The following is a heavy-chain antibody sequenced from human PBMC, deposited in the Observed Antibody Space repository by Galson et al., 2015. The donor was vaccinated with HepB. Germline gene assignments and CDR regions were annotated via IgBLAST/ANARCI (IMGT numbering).Heavy chain of an antibody. V-gene: IGHV3-15*07. J-gene: IGHJ4*02. CDR1: GFTFSNAW. CDR2: IKSKADAGTT. CDR3: TTEDVGITGTTGFDY. D-gene: IGHD1/OR15-1a*01. Sequence: SLRLSCAASGFTFSNAWMNWVRQAPGKGLEWVGRIKSKADAGTTDYAAPVIGRFTISRDDSKNTLYLQMNSLKTEDTAVYYCTTEDVGITGTTGFDYWGQGSLVTVSS.